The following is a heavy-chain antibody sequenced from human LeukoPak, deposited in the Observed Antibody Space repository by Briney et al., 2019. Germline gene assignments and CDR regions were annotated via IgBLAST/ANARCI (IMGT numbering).Heavy chain of an antibody. CDR2: MNPNGGNT. D-gene: IGHD2-15*01. V-gene: IGHV1-8*01. CDR1: GYTFTSYD. J-gene: IGHJ4*02. CDR3: ARVLRYCSGGSCLSVDYFDY. Sequence: ASVKVSCKASGYTFTSYDINWVRQATGQGLEWMGWMNPNGGNTGYAQKFQGRVTMTRNTSISTAYMELSSLRSEDTAVYYCARVLRYCSGGSCLSVDYFDYWGQGTLVTVSS.